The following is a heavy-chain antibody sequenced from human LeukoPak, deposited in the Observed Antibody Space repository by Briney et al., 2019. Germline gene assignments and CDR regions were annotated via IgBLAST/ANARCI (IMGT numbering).Heavy chain of an antibody. Sequence: PGGSLRLSCAASGFTFSSYWMSWVRQAPGKGLEWVANIKQDGSEKYYVDSVKGRFTISRDNAKNSLYLQMNSLRAEDSAVYYCAKASAGYNYAYGAFDIWGQGTMVTVSS. V-gene: IGHV3-7*01. J-gene: IGHJ3*02. CDR2: IKQDGSEK. CDR3: AKASAGYNYAYGAFDI. D-gene: IGHD5-18*01. CDR1: GFTFSSYW.